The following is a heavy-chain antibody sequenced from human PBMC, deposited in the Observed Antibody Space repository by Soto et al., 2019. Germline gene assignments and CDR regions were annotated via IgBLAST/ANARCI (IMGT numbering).Heavy chain of an antibody. CDR2: IYDSGST. V-gene: IGHV4-59*08. J-gene: IGHJ4*02. Sequence: SETLSLTCTVSGGSISSDYWSWIRQPPGKGLEWIGYIYDSGSTNYNPSLKSRVTISVDTSKKQFSLKLSSVTAADTAEYYCARFFSGYDYQANWALWYFDSWGQGTLVTVSS. D-gene: IGHD5-12*01. CDR1: GGSISSDY. CDR3: ARFFSGYDYQANWALWYFDS.